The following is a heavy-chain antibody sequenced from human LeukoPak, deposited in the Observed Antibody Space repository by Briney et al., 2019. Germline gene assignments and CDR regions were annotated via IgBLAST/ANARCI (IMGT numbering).Heavy chain of an antibody. CDR2: INHSGGT. CDR1: GGSFSVYY. J-gene: IGHJ6*01. D-gene: IGHD2-8*01. V-gene: IGHV4-34*01. Sequence: SETLSLTCAVYGGSFSVYYWSWIRQPPGKGLEWIGEINHSGGTNYNPSLKSRVTISGDRSKSQFSLKLSSVAAADTAVYYCARANYDTNGNRRYYNYYGLDVWGQGTTVTVST. CDR3: ARANYDTNGNRRYYNYYGLDV.